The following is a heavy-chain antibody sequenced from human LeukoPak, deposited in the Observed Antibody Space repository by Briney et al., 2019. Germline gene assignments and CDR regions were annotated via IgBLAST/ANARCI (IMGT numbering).Heavy chain of an antibody. Sequence: ASVKVSCKASGYTFTGYYMHWVRQAPGQGLEWMGWINPNSGGTNYAQKFQGRVTMTRDTSISTAYMELSRLRSDDTAVYYCARVDDYGFKWLDPWGQGTLVTVSS. CDR2: INPNSGGT. J-gene: IGHJ5*02. CDR3: ARVDDYGFKWLDP. CDR1: GYTFTGYY. D-gene: IGHD3-16*01. V-gene: IGHV1-2*02.